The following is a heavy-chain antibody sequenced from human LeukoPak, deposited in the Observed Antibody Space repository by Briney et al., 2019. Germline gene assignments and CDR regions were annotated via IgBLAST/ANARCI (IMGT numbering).Heavy chain of an antibody. Sequence: GGSLRLSCAASGFTFSSYAMHWVRQAPGKGLEWVAVISYDGSNKYYADSVKGRFTISRDNSKNTLYLQMNSLRAEDTAVYYCARDQRWDIVVVPANDAFDIWGQGTMVTVSS. CDR3: ARDQRWDIVVVPANDAFDI. CDR2: ISYDGSNK. J-gene: IGHJ3*02. CDR1: GFTFSSYA. V-gene: IGHV3-30-3*01. D-gene: IGHD2-2*01.